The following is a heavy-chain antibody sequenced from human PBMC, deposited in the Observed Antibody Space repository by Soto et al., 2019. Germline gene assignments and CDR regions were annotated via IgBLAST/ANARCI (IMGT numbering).Heavy chain of an antibody. J-gene: IGHJ4*02. V-gene: IGHV1-3*01. D-gene: IGHD4-17*01. CDR1: GYTFTSYA. CDR3: ARGERDYGDYFHIY. CDR2: INAGNGNT. Sequence: QVQLVQSGAEVKKPGASVKVSCKASGYTFTSYAMHWVRQAPGQRLEWMGWINAGNGNTKYSQKFQGRVTITRDTSASTAYMELSSLRSEDTAVYYCARGERDYGDYFHIYWAQGTLVTVSS.